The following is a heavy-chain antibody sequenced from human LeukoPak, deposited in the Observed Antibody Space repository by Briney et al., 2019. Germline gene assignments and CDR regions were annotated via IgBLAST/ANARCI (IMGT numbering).Heavy chain of an antibody. J-gene: IGHJ6*03. D-gene: IGHD6-6*01. CDR3: ARPAYSTSSAGYMDV. V-gene: IGHV1-2*02. CDR1: GYTFTASN. CDR2: INPNSGDT. Sequence: ASVKVSCKASGYTFTASNIHWVRQAPGQGLEWMGWINPNSGDTNYAQKFQGRVTMTRDTSISTAYMELSRLKSDDMAVYYCARPAYSTSSAGYMDVWGKGTTVTVSS.